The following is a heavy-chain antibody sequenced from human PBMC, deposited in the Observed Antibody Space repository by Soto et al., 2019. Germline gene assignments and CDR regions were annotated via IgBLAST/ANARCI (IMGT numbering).Heavy chain of an antibody. Sequence: QVHLVQSGAEVKKPGASVKVSCKASGYSFNNYGISWVRQAPGQGLEWMGWIAAYNGNTNYAQKFQGRVTMTTDTATRTAYMELRSLRSDDTAVYYCARDGLDFYYYLNVDVWGQGPTVTVSS. CDR3: ARDGLDFYYYLNVDV. V-gene: IGHV1-18*01. CDR2: IAAYNGNT. D-gene: IGHD3-22*01. J-gene: IGHJ6*02. CDR1: GYSFNNYG.